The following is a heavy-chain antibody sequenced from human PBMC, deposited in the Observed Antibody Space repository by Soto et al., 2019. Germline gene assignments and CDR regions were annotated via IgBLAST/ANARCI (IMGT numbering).Heavy chain of an antibody. J-gene: IGHJ6*02. CDR3: ARDTRGFSGMDV. CDR1: GFTFSSYA. V-gene: IGHV3-30-3*01. CDR2: ISYDGSNK. Sequence: GGSLRLSCAASGFTFSSYAMHWVRQAPGKGLEWVAVISYDGSNKYYTDSVKGRFTISRDNSKNTLYLQMNSLGGEDTALYYCARDTRGFSGMDVWGQGTTVTVSS. D-gene: IGHD3-3*01.